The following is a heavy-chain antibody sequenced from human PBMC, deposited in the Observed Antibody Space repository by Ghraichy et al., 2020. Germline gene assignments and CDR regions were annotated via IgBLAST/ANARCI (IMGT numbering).Heavy chain of an antibody. V-gene: IGHV3-15*01. Sequence: GGSLRLSCAASGFTFTDAWMTWVRQAPGKGLEWLGRLKANPAGGTADYAAAVRGRFTISRDDSKNTLYLQMNSLKTEDTAVYYCDTEGLGKFYSWFYFDYWVKGTLVTVSS. CDR2: LKANPAGGTA. CDR3: DTEGLGKFYSWFYFDY. J-gene: IGHJ4*02. CDR1: GFTFTDAW. D-gene: IGHD6-13*01.